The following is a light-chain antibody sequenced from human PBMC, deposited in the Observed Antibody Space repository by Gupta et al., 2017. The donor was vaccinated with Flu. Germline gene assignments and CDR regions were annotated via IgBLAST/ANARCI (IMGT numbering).Light chain of an antibody. V-gene: IGKV1-6*01. CDR2: GAS. CDR3: LQDHESPPT. CDR1: QGVRKD. J-gene: IGKJ2*01. Sequence: PSSLSASVGDRVTITCRASQGVRKDLGWYQQKPGKVPQLLIFGASNLQSGVPSRFSGSGSGTDFSLTINSLQPEDFGTYYCLQDHESPPTFGQGTRLEIK.